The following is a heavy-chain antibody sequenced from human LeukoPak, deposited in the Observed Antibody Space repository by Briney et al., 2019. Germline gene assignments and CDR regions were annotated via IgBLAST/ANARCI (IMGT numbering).Heavy chain of an antibody. V-gene: IGHV7-4-1*02. D-gene: IGHD1-26*01. J-gene: IGHJ5*02. Sequence: SVKVSCKASRSTFTTSSLNWVRQAPGQGLEWMGWINTNTGNPTYAQGFTGRFVFSLDTSVSTAYLQISSLKAEDTAVYYCARDPDVGGSYSPGTWGQGTLVTVSS. CDR3: ARDPDVGGSYSPGT. CDR2: INTNTGNP. CDR1: RSTFTTSS.